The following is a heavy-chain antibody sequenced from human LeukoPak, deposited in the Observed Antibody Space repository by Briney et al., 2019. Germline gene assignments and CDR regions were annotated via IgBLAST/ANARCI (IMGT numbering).Heavy chain of an antibody. V-gene: IGHV1-18*01. Sequence: ASVKVSCKASGYTFTSYGISWVRQAPGQGLEWMGWISAYNGNTNYAQELQGRVTMTTDTSTSTAYMELRSLRSDDTAVYYCARISAGIPFLSIAARQHYYYYMDVWGKGTTVTVSS. CDR3: ARISAGIPFLSIAARQHYYYYMDV. CDR2: ISAYNGNT. J-gene: IGHJ6*03. D-gene: IGHD6-6*01. CDR1: GYTFTSYG.